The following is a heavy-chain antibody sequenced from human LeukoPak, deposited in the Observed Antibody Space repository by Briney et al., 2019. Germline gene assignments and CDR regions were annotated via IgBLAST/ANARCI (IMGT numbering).Heavy chain of an antibody. J-gene: IGHJ4*02. CDR1: GFTFSSSA. CDR2: ISNNGGYT. V-gene: IGHV3-23*01. D-gene: IGHD2-15*01. CDR3: AKQLGSCSDGSCYFPY. Sequence: GGSLRLSCAASGFTFSSSAMSWVRQAPGKGLEWVSAISNNGGYTYYADSVQGRFTISRDNSKSTLCLQMNSLRAEDTAVYYWAKQLGSCSDGSCYFPYWGQGTLVTVSS.